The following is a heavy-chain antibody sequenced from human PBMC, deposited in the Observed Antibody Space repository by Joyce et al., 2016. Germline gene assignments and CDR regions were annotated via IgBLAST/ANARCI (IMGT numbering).Heavy chain of an antibody. J-gene: IGHJ6*02. V-gene: IGHV3-21*01. D-gene: IGHD2-15*01. CDR2: ISRSDGHT. CDR3: AREGPRYGLDV. CDR1: EFSFSNNK. Sequence: EAQLVESGGGLVKPGGSLRLFCAASEFSFSNNKMTWVRQAQGKGLEWVSAISRSDGHTYYVDSVKGRFTISRDNAKNLLYLQMNSLRAEDTAVYYCAREGPRYGLDVWGQGTAVTVSS.